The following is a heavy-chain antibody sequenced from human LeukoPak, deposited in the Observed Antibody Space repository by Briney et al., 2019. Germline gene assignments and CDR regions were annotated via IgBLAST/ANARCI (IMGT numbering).Heavy chain of an antibody. CDR3: AKEVRGSWYYYDSGGYPLDEY. CDR2: ISGSGGST. J-gene: IGHJ4*02. D-gene: IGHD3-22*01. CDR1: GLTFSSYA. V-gene: IGHV3-23*01. Sequence: GGSLRLSCAASGLTFSSYAMSWVRQAPGKGLEWDSAISGSGGSTYYAASVKGRFTISRDNSKNTLYLQMNSLRAEDTAVYYCAKEVRGSWYYYDSGGYPLDEYWGQGTLVTVSS.